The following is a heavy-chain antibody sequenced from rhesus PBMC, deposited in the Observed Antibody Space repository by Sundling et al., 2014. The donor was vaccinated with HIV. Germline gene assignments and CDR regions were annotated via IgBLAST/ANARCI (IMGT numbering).Heavy chain of an antibody. Sequence: QVQLQESGPGLVKPSETLSLTCAVSGGSISSNYWSWIRQPPGKGLEWIGRISGSGGSTDYNPSLRSRVTISTDTSKNQFSLKLRSVTSADTAVYYCARGSAGEQYLNSYALDSWGQGVVVTVSS. D-gene: IGHD3-3*01. V-gene: IGHV4-173*01. CDR1: GGSISSNY. CDR2: ISGSGGST. CDR3: ARGSAGEQYLNSYALDS. J-gene: IGHJ6*01.